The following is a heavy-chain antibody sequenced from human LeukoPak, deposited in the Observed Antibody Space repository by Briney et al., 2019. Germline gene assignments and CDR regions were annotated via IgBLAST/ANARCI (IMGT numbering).Heavy chain of an antibody. J-gene: IGHJ4*02. CDR3: ARDQEGGEPSSWSQVH. D-gene: IGHD6-13*01. CDR2: IIPIFGTA. V-gene: IGHV1-69*01. Sequence: SVKVSCKASGGTFSSYAISWVRHAPGQGLEWMGGIIPIFGTANYAQKFQGRVTITADESTSTAYMELSSLRSEDTAVYYCARDQEGGEPSSWSQVHWGQGTLVTVSS. CDR1: GGTFSSYA.